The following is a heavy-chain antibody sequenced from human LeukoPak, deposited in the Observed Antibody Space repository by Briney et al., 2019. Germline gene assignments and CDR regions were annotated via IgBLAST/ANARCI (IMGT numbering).Heavy chain of an antibody. Sequence: ASVKVSCKASGYTFTGYYMHWVRQATGQGLEWMGWMNPNSGNTGYAQKFQGRVTITRNTSISTAYMELSSLRSEDTAVYYCAREGIAASGDYYYYMDVWGKGTTATVSS. CDR2: MNPNSGNT. V-gene: IGHV1-8*03. D-gene: IGHD6-13*01. CDR1: GYTFTGYY. CDR3: AREGIAASGDYYYYMDV. J-gene: IGHJ6*03.